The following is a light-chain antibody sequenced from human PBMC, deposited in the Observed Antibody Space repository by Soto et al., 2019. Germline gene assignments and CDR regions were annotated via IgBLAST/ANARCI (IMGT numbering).Light chain of an antibody. Sequence: DIRRTQFPSSLSASVGDRVTVTCQASQHIHNYLSWFQQKPGKAPNLLIYDASNLQTGVPSRFSGSGSGTDFSFTISSLQPEDIATYYCQQHDTLPYTFGQGTKLEIK. CDR1: QHIHNY. CDR2: DAS. J-gene: IGKJ2*01. V-gene: IGKV1-33*01. CDR3: QQHDTLPYT.